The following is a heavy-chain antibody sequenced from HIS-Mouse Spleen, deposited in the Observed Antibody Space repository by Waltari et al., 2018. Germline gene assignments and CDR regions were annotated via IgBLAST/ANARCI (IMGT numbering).Heavy chain of an antibody. D-gene: IGHD2-2*01. CDR3: ARGYCSSTSCYGYFQH. Sequence: QVQLVQSGAEVKKPGASVKVSCKASGYTFTCYYMHWVRPASGQGLEWMGWINPNSGGTNYAQKFQGRVTMTRDTSISTAYMELSRLRSDDTAVYYCARGYCSSTSCYGYFQHWGQGTLVTVSS. J-gene: IGHJ1*01. CDR2: INPNSGGT. V-gene: IGHV1-2*02. CDR1: GYTFTCYY.